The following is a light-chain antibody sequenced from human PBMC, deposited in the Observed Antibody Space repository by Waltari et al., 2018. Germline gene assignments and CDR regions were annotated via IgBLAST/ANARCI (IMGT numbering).Light chain of an antibody. J-gene: IGLJ1*01. V-gene: IGLV1-44*01. CDR3: AAWDDSLNGGL. CDR1: SSNIGSNT. CDR2: SNN. Sequence: QSVLTQPPSASGTPGQRVTISCSGSSSNIGSNTVTWYQQLPGTAPKLLIYSNNQRPSGVPDRFSGSKSGTSASLAISGLQSEDEADYYCAAWDDSLNGGLFGTGTKVTVL.